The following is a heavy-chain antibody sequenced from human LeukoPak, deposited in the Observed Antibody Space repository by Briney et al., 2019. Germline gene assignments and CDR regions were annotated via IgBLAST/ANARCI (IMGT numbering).Heavy chain of an antibody. Sequence: SETLSLTCTVSGGSISSYYWSWIRQPPGKGLEWIGYIYYSGSTNYNPSLKSRVTISVDTSKNQFSLKLSSVTAADTAVYYCARGRRDSSGYYYSAWGQGTLVTVSS. J-gene: IGHJ5*02. V-gene: IGHV4-59*12. CDR2: IYYSGST. CDR1: GGSISSYY. CDR3: ARGRRDSSGYYYSA. D-gene: IGHD3-22*01.